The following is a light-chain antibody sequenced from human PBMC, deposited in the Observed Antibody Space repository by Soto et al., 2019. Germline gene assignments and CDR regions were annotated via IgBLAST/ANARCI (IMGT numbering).Light chain of an antibody. CDR2: GAS. Sequence: EIVLTQSPGTLSLSPGERATLSCRASQSVRSSYLAWYQQKPGQAPRLLIYGASSRATGIPDRFSGSGSGTDFTLNISRLEPEDFEVYYCQQYGSSPYSFGQGTKLEIK. CDR1: QSVRSSY. V-gene: IGKV3-20*01. CDR3: QQYGSSPYS. J-gene: IGKJ2*03.